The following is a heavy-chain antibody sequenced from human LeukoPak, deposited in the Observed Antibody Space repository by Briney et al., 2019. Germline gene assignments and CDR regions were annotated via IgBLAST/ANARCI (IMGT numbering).Heavy chain of an antibody. CDR1: GGSISSSNW. J-gene: IGHJ6*03. Sequence: SETLSLTCAVSGGSISSSNWWSWVRQPPGKGLEWIGEIYHSGSTNYNPSLKSRVTISVDKSKNQFSLKLSSVTAADTAVYYCARDKGPAAGTFDYYYYMDVWGKGTTVTVSS. CDR2: IYHSGST. CDR3: ARDKGPAAGTFDYYYYMDV. D-gene: IGHD6-13*01. V-gene: IGHV4-4*02.